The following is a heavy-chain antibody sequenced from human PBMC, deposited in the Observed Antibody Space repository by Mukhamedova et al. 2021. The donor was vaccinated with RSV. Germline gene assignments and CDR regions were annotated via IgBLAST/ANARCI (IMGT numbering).Heavy chain of an antibody. CDR3: ARFSPISGTAVSGGV. J-gene: IGHJ1*01. CDR1: NNY. D-gene: IGHD6-19*01. V-gene: IGHV3-74*01. Sequence: NNYMHWVRQAPGKGLVWVSRIDSVGTSTTYADFVKGRFTISRDNAKNPLYLQMNSLRAEDTAVYYCARFSPISGTAVSGGVWGQG. CDR2: IDSVGTST.